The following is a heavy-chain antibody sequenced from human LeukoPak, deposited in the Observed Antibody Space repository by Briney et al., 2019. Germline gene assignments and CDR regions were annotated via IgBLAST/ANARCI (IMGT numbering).Heavy chain of an antibody. CDR3: AKDLRSTGEREKYYYYYMDV. D-gene: IGHD2-2*01. CDR2: IRYDGSTQ. CDR1: EFTFSKYA. Sequence: AGGSLRLSCAASEFTFSKYAMHWVRQAPGKGLEWVTFIRYDGSTQYYIDSVKGRFTISRDNAKNSLYLQMNSLRAEDTALYYCAKDLRSTGEREKYYYYYMDVWGKGTTVAIPS. J-gene: IGHJ6*03. V-gene: IGHV3-30*02.